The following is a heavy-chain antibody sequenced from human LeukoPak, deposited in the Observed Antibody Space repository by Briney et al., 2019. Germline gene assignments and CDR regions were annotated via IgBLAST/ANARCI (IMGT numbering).Heavy chain of an antibody. CDR2: INGAGSNT. Sequence: RGSLRLSCAASGVTFSNYAITWVRQAPGKGLEWVSSINGAGSNTYYADSVKGRFTISRDNSKNTLYLQMNSLRAEDTAVYYCAKYFGGWYEDYWGQGTLVTVSS. D-gene: IGHD6-19*01. V-gene: IGHV3-23*01. J-gene: IGHJ4*02. CDR1: GVTFSNYA. CDR3: AKYFGGWYEDY.